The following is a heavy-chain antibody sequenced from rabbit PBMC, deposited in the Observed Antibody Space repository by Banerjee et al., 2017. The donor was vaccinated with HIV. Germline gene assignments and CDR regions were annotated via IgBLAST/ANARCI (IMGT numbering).Heavy chain of an antibody. Sequence: QSLEESGGDLVKPGASLTLTCTASGFSFSSSYYMCWVRQAPGKGLEWIACIYAGSSGSTYYASWAKGRFTISKTSSTTVTLQMTNLTAADTATYFCARWHGVDKYLDLWGPGTLVTVS. J-gene: IGHJ6*01. V-gene: IGHV1S40*01. CDR1: GFSFSSSYY. CDR3: ARWHGVDKYLDL. D-gene: IGHD2-1*01. CDR2: IYAGSSGST.